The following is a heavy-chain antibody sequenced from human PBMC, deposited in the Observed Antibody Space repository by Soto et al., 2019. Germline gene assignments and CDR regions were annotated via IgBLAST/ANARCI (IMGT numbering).Heavy chain of an antibody. Sequence: HPGGSLRLSCAASGFTFSSYWMHWVRQAPGKGLVWVSRINSDGSSTSYADSVKGRFTISRDNAKNTLYLQMNSLRAEDTAVYYWSRGHFGYRSGWFYWGQGTLVTVSS. V-gene: IGHV3-74*01. CDR3: SRGHFGYRSGWFY. CDR1: GFTFSSYW. J-gene: IGHJ4*02. CDR2: INSDGSST. D-gene: IGHD6-19*01.